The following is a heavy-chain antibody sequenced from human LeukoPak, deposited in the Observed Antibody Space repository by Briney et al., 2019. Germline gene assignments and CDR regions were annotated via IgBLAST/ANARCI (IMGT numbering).Heavy chain of an antibody. V-gene: IGHV4-39*01. CDR2: SSHTSTT. D-gene: IGHD1-26*01. J-gene: IGHJ4*02. CDR1: GASITIPDYY. Sequence: SDPQSLICAVCGASITIPDYYWRWIPMPPAKGLERIWSSSHTSTTCYNRSLQSRLSISVDKPRDQFSLKSSSVTAADTSLYSYATREHQVQRPPGDYWGQGTQVTVSS. CDR3: ATREHQVQRPPGDY.